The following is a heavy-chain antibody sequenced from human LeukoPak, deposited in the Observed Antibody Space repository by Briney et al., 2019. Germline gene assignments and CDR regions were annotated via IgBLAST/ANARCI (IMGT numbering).Heavy chain of an antibody. CDR1: GVSFSDYS. CDR3: ARHGVVTWFDP. J-gene: IGHJ5*02. CDR2: INHSGST. Sequence: SETLSLTCAVYGVSFSDYSWSWLRQTPEKGLEWIGEINHSGSTNYNPSLKSRVIMSVDTSKNQFSVKLRSVTAADTAVHYCARHGVVTWFDPWGQGTLVTVSS. V-gene: IGHV4-34*01. D-gene: IGHD3-16*01.